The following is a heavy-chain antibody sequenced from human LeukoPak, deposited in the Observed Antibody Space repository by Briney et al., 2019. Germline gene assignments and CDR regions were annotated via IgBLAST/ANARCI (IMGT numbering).Heavy chain of an antibody. V-gene: IGHV3-66*02. CDR2: IYSGGST. D-gene: IGHD2-2*01. CDR1: GFTVSSNY. CDR3: ARAFDVPAAYDH. J-gene: IGHJ4*02. Sequence: GGSLRLSCAASGFTVSSNYMSWVRQAPGKGREWVSVIYSGGSTYYADSVKGRFTISRDNSKNTLYLQINSLRAEDTAVYYCARAFDVPAAYDHWGQGTLVTVSS.